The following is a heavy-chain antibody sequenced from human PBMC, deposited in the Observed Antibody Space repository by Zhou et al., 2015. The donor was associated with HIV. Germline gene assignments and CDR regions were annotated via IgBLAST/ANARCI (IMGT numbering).Heavy chain of an antibody. J-gene: IGHJ4*02. CDR1: GFNFSSYA. CDR2: IRDSGGST. Sequence: EVQLLESGGRLDTAGGGSLRLSCAASGFNFSSYAMTWVRQAPGKGLEWVSTIRDSGGSTYYADSVNGHFTISRDNSKNTLFLEMNSLRPDDTAVYYCAKMGAGVITYLGYFDYWGQGTLVTVSS. CDR3: AKMGAGVITYLGYFDY. D-gene: IGHD3-10*01. V-gene: IGHV3-23*01.